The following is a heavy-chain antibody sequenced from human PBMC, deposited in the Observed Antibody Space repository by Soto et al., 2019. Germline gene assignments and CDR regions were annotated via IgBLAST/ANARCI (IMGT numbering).Heavy chain of an antibody. CDR2: IYYSGST. J-gene: IGHJ4*02. CDR1: GGSISSYY. CDR3: ARAEGSGWYAY. Sequence: QVQLQDSRPGLVKPADTLSLPCTVTGGSISSYYWSWIRQPPRKGLEWIGYIYYSGSTNYNPSLKSRVNISVDTSKNQFALKLSSVTAADTAVYYCARAEGSGWYAYWGQGTLVTVSA. V-gene: IGHV4-59*01. D-gene: IGHD6-19*01.